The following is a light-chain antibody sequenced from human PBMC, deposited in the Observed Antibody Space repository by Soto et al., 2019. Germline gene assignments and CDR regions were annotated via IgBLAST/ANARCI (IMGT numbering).Light chain of an antibody. CDR3: QQSYNTPWT. CDR1: QSISNY. CDR2: AAS. V-gene: IGKV1-39*01. Sequence: DIQMTQSPSSLSASVGDRVTITCRASQSISNYLSWYQQIPGKAPKLLIYAASTLRSGVSSRFSGSVSGTDFTLTISSLQPEDFATYYGQQSYNTPWTFGQGTKVEIK. J-gene: IGKJ1*01.